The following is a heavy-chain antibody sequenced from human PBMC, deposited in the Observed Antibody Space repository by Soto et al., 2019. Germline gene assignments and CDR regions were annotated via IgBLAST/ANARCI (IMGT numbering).Heavy chain of an antibody. CDR3: ARDQGGYSYGIYYYYGMDV. D-gene: IGHD5-18*01. Sequence: QVQLQQWGAGLLKPSETLSLTCAVYGGSFSGYYWSWIRQPPGKGLEWIGEINHSGSTNYNPSLKRRVTISVDTSKNQFSLKLSSVTAADTAVYYCARDQGGYSYGIYYYYGMDVWGQGTTVTVSS. CDR2: INHSGST. V-gene: IGHV4-34*01. J-gene: IGHJ6*02. CDR1: GGSFSGYY.